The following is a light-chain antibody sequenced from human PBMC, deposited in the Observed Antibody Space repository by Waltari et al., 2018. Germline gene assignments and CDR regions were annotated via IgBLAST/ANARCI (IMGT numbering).Light chain of an antibody. CDR3: QQYNSHPPT. CDR2: DAS. CDR1: QSISSW. J-gene: IGKJ1*01. V-gene: IGKV1-5*01. Sequence: DIQMTQSPSTLSASVGDRVTITCRASQSISSWLAWYQQKPGKAPKLLIYDASSLESGVPSRFSGSGSGTEFTLTISSLQPDDFATYYCQQYNSHPPTFGQGTKVENK.